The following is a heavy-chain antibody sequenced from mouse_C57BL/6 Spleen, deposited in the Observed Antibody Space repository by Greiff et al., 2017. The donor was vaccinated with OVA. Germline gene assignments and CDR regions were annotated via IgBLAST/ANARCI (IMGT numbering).Heavy chain of an antibody. V-gene: IGHV1-20*01. CDR3: ARRNDYDWFAY. CDR2: INPYNGDT. Sequence: EVKLMESGPELVKPGDSVKISCKASGYSFTGYFMNWVMQSHGKSLEWIGRINPYNGDTFYNQKFKGKATLTVDKSSSTAHMELRSLTSEDSAVYYCARRNDYDWFAYWGQGTLVTVSA. CDR1: GYSFTGYF. J-gene: IGHJ3*01. D-gene: IGHD2-4*01.